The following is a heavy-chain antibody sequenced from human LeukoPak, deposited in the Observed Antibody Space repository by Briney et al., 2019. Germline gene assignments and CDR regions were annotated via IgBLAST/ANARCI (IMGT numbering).Heavy chain of an antibody. J-gene: IGHJ4*02. CDR3: ARVGTTMVRGVIIHNIDY. CDR2: IYYSGST. D-gene: IGHD3-10*01. Sequence: KTSETLSLTCTVSGGSVSSGSYYWSWIRQPPGKGLEWIGYIYYSGSTNYNPSLKSRVTISVDTSKNQFSLKLSSVTAADTAVYYCARVGTTMVRGVIIHNIDYWGQGTLVTVSS. V-gene: IGHV4-61*01. CDR1: GGSVSSGSYY.